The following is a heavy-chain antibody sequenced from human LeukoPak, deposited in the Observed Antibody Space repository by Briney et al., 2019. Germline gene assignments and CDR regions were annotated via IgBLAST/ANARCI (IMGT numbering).Heavy chain of an antibody. CDR1: GFTFSSYA. J-gene: IGHJ4*02. CDR2: IRYDGSNK. Sequence: GGSLRLSCAASGFTFSSYAMSWVRQAPGKGLEWVAFIRYDGSNKYYADSVKGRFTISRDNSKNTLYLQMNSLRAEDTAVYYCATLGYCSSTSCRGSDYWGQGTLVTVSS. CDR3: ATLGYCSSTSCRGSDY. D-gene: IGHD2-2*01. V-gene: IGHV3-30*02.